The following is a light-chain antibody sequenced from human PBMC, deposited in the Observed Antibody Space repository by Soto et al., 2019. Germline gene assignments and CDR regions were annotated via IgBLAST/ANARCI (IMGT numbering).Light chain of an antibody. V-gene: IGKV1-5*03. Sequence: DIQLPQSLSTLSAPVGDRVTIICRASKGISTWLAWYQQKPGKAPKLLIYKASSLESGVPSRFSGSGSGTEFTLTISSLQPDDFATYYCQQYNTYPLTFGGGTTVEIK. CDR1: KGISTW. CDR2: KAS. CDR3: QQYNTYPLT. J-gene: IGKJ4*01.